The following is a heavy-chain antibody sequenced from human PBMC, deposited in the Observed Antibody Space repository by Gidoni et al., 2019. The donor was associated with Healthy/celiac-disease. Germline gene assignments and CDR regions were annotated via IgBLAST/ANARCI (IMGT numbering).Heavy chain of an antibody. Sequence: QVQLQQWGAGLLKPSETLSLTCAVYGGSFSGYHWSWIRQPPGKGLEWIGEINHSGSTNYNPSLKSRVTISVDTSKNQFSLKLSSVTAADTAVYYCARGGDIVVVVAATRGEFDPWGQGTLVTVSS. D-gene: IGHD2-15*01. J-gene: IGHJ5*02. CDR2: INHSGST. CDR1: GGSFSGYH. CDR3: ARGGDIVVVVAATRGEFDP. V-gene: IGHV4-34*01.